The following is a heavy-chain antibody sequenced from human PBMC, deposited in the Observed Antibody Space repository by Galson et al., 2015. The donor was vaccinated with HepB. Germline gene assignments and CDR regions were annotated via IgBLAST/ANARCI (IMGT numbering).Heavy chain of an antibody. Sequence: SLRLSCAASGFTFGDYAMSWFRQAPGKGLEWVGFIRSKAYGGTTEYAASVKGRFTISRDDSKSIAYVQMNSLKTEDTAVYYCTRARYDFWSAGTYYMDVWGQGTLVTVSS. CDR3: TRARYDFWSAGTYYMDV. D-gene: IGHD3-3*01. CDR2: IRSKAYGGTT. V-gene: IGHV3-49*03. CDR1: GFTFGDYA. J-gene: IGHJ4*02.